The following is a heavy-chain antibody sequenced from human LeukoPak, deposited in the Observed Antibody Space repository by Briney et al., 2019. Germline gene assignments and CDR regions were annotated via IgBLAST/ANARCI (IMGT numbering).Heavy chain of an antibody. CDR3: ARTVITGTTS. D-gene: IGHD1-20*01. V-gene: IGHV4-59*10. CDR2: IYTSGST. CDR1: GGSFSDYY. Sequence: SETLSLTCAVYGGSFSDYYWSWIRQPAGKGLEWIGRIYTSGSTNYNPSLKSRVTISVDTSKNQFSLKLSSVTAADTAVYYCARTVITGTTSWGQGTLVTVSS. J-gene: IGHJ4*02.